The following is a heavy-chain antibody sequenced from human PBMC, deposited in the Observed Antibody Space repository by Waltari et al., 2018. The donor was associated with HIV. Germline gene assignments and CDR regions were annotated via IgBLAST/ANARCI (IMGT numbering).Heavy chain of an antibody. Sequence: QLLESGGGLVEPGGSLRLSCAASGFIFTDFAMDWVRQAPGKGVEWVSAILGCGETFYADSVKGRFTISRDNSKNTLYLQMNSLRADDAAVYYCVKDSGRAADVFDLWGQGTMVTVSS. D-gene: IGHD3-10*01. CDR1: GFIFTDFA. CDR2: ILGCGET. V-gene: IGHV3-23*01. J-gene: IGHJ3*01. CDR3: VKDSGRAADVFDL.